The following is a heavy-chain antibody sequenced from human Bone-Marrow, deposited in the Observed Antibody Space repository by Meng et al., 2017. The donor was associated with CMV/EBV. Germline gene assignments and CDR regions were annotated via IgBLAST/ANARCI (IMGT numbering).Heavy chain of an antibody. J-gene: IGHJ1*01. CDR2: IYPGDSDT. CDR1: GYSFTSYW. D-gene: IGHD6-6*01. CDR3: ARSSSSAVY. Sequence: GGSLRLSCKGSGYSFTSYWIGWVRQMPGKGLEWMGIIYPGDSDTRYSPSFQGRVTISADKSISTAYLQWSSLKASDTAMYYCARSSSSAVYWGQGTLVTVSS. V-gene: IGHV5-51*01.